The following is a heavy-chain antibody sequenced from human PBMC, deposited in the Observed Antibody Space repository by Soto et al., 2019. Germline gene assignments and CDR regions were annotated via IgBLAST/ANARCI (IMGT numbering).Heavy chain of an antibody. CDR1: GYTFTDYY. V-gene: IGHV1-2*02. J-gene: IGHJ6*02. Sequence: ASVKVSCKASGYTFTDYYLYWMRQAPGQGLEWMGWINPNSGDTNYAQKFQGRVTMTRDTSISTAYMELSRLRSDDTAVYYCARGYSSGWYEDYYYGMDVWGQGTTVTVSS. D-gene: IGHD6-19*01. CDR2: INPNSGDT. CDR3: ARGYSSGWYEDYYYGMDV.